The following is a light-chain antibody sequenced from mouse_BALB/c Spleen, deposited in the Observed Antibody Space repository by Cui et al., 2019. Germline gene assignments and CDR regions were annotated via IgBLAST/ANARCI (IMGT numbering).Light chain of an antibody. Sequence: IQMTQYPASLSASVGETVTITCGASVNSYGALNWYERKQGKSPQLLTYGATNVADGMAQGCSGRGYGRQYSLKISSLKPDDVATNYGQNVLSAPLTLVAGTKLALK. V-gene: IGKV12-89*01. CDR2: GAT. CDR1: VNSYGA. CDR3: QNVLSAPLT. J-gene: IGKJ5*01.